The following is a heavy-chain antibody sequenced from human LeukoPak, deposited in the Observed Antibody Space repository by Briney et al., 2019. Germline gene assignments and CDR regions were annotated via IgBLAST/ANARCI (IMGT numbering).Heavy chain of an antibody. Sequence: GGSLRLSCAASGFTFSSYGLHWVRQAPGKGQEWVAFIRYDGSNKYYTDSVKGRFTFSRDNSKNTLYLQMNSLRPEDTAVYYCAKFEAAGADYFDYWGQGTLVTVSS. CDR1: GFTFSSYG. V-gene: IGHV3-30*02. CDR3: AKFEAAGADYFDY. D-gene: IGHD6-13*01. J-gene: IGHJ4*02. CDR2: IRYDGSNK.